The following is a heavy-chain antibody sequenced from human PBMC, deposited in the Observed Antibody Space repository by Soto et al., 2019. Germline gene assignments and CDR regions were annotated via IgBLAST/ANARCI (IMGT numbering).Heavy chain of an antibody. CDR1: GGSFSGYY. D-gene: IGHD3-10*01. Sequence: QVQLQQWGAGLLKPSETLSLTCAVYGGSFSGYYWSWIRQPPGKGLEWIGEINHSGSTNYNPSLKSRVTISVDTSKNQCSLKLSSVTAADTAVYYCARNNHYGSGSYYYRGYYYYYYMDVWGKGTTVTVSS. CDR3: ARNNHYGSGSYYYRGYYYYYYMDV. J-gene: IGHJ6*03. CDR2: INHSGST. V-gene: IGHV4-34*01.